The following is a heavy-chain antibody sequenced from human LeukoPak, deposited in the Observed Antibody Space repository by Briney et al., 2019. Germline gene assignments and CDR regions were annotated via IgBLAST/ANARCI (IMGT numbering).Heavy chain of an antibody. CDR1: GFTFSRYT. CDR3: AKAVTGTTHDVSFDY. D-gene: IGHD1-20*01. Sequence: QPGGSLRLSCAASGFTFSRYTMNWVRQAPGKELEWVSGISWNSGSIGYADSVKGRFTISRDNAKNSLYLQMNSLRAEDMALYYCAKAVTGTTHDVSFDYWGQGTLVTVSS. J-gene: IGHJ4*02. CDR2: ISWNSGSI. V-gene: IGHV3-9*03.